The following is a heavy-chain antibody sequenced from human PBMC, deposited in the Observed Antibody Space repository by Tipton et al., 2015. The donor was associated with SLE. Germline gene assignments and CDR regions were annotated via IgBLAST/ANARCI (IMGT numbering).Heavy chain of an antibody. CDR2: IYYSGST. J-gene: IGHJ3*02. CDR3: TRREGGAFDI. Sequence: TLSLTCTVSGGSISSSSYYWGWIRQPPGKGLEWIGNIYYSGSTYYNPSLKSRVTISVDTSKNQFSLKLNSVTAADTAVYYCTRREGGAFDIWGQGTMVTVSS. V-gene: IGHV4-39*07. CDR1: GGSISSSSYY.